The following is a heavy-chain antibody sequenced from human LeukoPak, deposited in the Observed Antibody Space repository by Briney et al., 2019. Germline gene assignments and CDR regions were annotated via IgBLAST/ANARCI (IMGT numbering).Heavy chain of an antibody. CDR3: ARSSIVGATRYAFDI. CDR1: GFTFSSYA. V-gene: IGHV3-48*04. Sequence: PGGSLRLSCAASGFTFSSYAMSWVRQARGKGVEGGSYISSSSSTIYYADSVKGRFTISRDNAKNSLYLQMNSLRAEDTAVYYCARSSIVGATRYAFDIWGQGTMVTVSS. D-gene: IGHD1-26*01. CDR2: ISSSSSTI. J-gene: IGHJ3*02.